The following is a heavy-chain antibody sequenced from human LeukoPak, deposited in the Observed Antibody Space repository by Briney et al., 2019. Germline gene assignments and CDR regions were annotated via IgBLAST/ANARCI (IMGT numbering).Heavy chain of an antibody. CDR1: GFTLSSYW. V-gene: IGHV3-7*01. J-gene: IGHJ4*02. CDR3: ARDLGPYYFDY. CDR2: IKQDGSEK. Sequence: SGGSLRLSCAASGFTLSSYWMSWVRQAPGKGREGVANIKQDGSEKYYVDSVKGRFTISRDNAKNSLYLQMNSLRAEDTAVYYCARDLGPYYFDYWGQGTLVTVSS. D-gene: IGHD3-10*01.